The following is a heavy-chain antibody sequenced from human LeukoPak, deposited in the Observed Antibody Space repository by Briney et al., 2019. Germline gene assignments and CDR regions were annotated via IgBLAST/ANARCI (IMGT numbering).Heavy chain of an antibody. Sequence: GGSLRLSCAASGFTFSTYSGNWIRQAPGKGLEWVSSISDDSNYIFYADSVKGRFTISRDNAKNSLYLQMSSLRAEDTAIYYCAREGWDLNALDIWGQGTMVTVSP. V-gene: IGHV3-21*01. CDR1: GFTFSTYS. CDR2: ISDDSNYI. CDR3: AREGWDLNALDI. D-gene: IGHD1-26*01. J-gene: IGHJ3*02.